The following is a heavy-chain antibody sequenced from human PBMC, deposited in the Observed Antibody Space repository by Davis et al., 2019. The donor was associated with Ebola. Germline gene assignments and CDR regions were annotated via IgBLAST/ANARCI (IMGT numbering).Heavy chain of an antibody. CDR3: AKNIQPKYYYYYYMDV. J-gene: IGHJ6*03. CDR1: GFTFSSYA. Sequence: PGGSLRLSCAASGFTFSSYAMSWVRQAPGKGLEWVSAISGSGGSTYYADSVKGRFTISRDNSKNTLYLQMNSLRAEDTAVYYCAKNIQPKYYYYYYMDVWGKGTTVTVSS. CDR2: ISGSGGST. V-gene: IGHV3-23*01.